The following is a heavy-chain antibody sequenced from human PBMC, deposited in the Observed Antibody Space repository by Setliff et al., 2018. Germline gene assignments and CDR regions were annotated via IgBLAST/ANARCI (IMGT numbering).Heavy chain of an antibody. CDR3: ARQKYWSGYYGEGYYYYMDV. J-gene: IGHJ6*03. CDR1: GASITSGGFY. Sequence: PSETLSLTCSVSGASITSGGFYWTWIRQPAGKGLEWIGHISPSGSTTYNPSVKSRVTIFADTSKNQFSLLLNSVTAADTALYYCARQKYWSGYYGEGYYYYMDVWGKGTTVTVSS. CDR2: ISPSGST. D-gene: IGHD3-3*01. V-gene: IGHV4-61*09.